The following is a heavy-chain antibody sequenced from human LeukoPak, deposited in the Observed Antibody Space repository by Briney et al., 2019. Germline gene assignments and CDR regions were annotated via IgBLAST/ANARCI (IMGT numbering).Heavy chain of an antibody. CDR3: ARAHSGLFDY. V-gene: IGHV4-59*01. J-gene: IGHJ4*02. Sequence: SETLSLTCTVSSGSISSFYWSWIRQPPGKGLEWIGFIYYTGSTNYNPSLKSRVTISVDTSKNQFSLKLSSVTAADTAVYYCARAHSGLFDYWGQGTLVTVSS. CDR2: IYYTGST. D-gene: IGHD5-12*01. CDR1: SGSISSFY.